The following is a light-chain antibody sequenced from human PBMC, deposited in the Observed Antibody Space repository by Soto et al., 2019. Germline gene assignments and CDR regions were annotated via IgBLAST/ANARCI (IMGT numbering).Light chain of an antibody. CDR2: AAS. V-gene: IGKV1-39*01. Sequence: DIQMTQSPSSLSASVGDRVTITCRASQSISSYLNWYQQKPGKAPKLLIYAASSLQSGVPSRFSGSGSGTDFTLTISSLQAEDVAVYYCQQYYSTPRTFGQGTKVDNK. CDR3: QQYYSTPRT. J-gene: IGKJ1*01. CDR1: QSISSY.